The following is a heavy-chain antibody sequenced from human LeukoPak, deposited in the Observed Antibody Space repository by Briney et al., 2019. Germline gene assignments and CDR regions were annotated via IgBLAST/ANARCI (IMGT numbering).Heavy chain of an antibody. CDR2: ISSSSGTI. V-gene: IGHV3-48*01. D-gene: IGHD2-2*01. Sequence: PGGSLRLSCAASGFTFSNYSLHWVRQAPGKGLEWVSYISSSSGTIYYADSVKGRFTISRDNAKNSLSLQMNSLRAEDTAVYYCAREGHCSATSCALDAIEIWGQGTLVVVSS. J-gene: IGHJ3*02. CDR3: AREGHCSATSCALDAIEI. CDR1: GFTFSNYS.